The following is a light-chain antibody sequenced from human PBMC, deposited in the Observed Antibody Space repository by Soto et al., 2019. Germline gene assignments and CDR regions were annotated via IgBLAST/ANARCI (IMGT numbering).Light chain of an antibody. V-gene: IGKV3-20*01. CDR3: QHYGRSPS. CDR2: GAS. CDR1: QSVGSAY. J-gene: IGKJ1*01. Sequence: EIVLTQSPGTLSLSPGERATLSCRASQSVGSAYVGWYQQKPGQAPRLLIFGASRGATGIPDRFSGSGSGTNVTLTINKVEPEDSAVYYCQHYGRSPSFGRGTKVDSK.